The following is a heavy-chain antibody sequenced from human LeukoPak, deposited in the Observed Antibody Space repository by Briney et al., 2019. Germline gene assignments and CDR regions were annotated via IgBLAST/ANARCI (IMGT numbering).Heavy chain of an antibody. CDR1: GFTFSSYE. Sequence: GGSLRLSCVASGFTFSSYEMNWVRQAPGKGLEWVSYISSSGNTIYFADSVKGRFTISRDNAKNSLYLQMNSLRAEDTAVYYCARFYYDILTGYSTDAFDIWGQGTLVTVSS. J-gene: IGHJ3*02. CDR3: ARFYYDILTGYSTDAFDI. V-gene: IGHV3-48*03. D-gene: IGHD3-9*01. CDR2: ISSSGNTI.